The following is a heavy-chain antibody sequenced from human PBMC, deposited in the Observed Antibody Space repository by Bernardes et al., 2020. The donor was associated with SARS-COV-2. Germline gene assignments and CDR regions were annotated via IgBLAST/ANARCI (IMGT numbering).Heavy chain of an antibody. V-gene: IGHV1-69*13. CDR2: IIPLFGTA. CDR3: ARSVTYADAFDV. CDR1: GGTFSSYA. D-gene: IGHD2-21*02. Sequence: SVKVSCKASGGTFSSYAIIWVRQAPGQGLECMGGIIPLFGTANYAQKFQGRVTMTAAESTSTAYMELSSLRSDDTAVYYCARSVTYADAFDVWGQGTMVTVSS. J-gene: IGHJ3*01.